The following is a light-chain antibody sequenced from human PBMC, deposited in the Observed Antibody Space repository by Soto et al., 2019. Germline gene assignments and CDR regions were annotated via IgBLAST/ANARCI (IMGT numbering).Light chain of an antibody. Sequence: EIVLTQSPGTLSLSPGERATLSCRASQSVSSSYLAWYQQKPGQAPRLLIYGASSSATGIPDRFSGSGSETDCTLTISRLEPADFAVYYWQQYGSSPWTFGQGTKVEIK. V-gene: IGKV3-20*01. CDR1: QSVSSSY. CDR2: GAS. J-gene: IGKJ1*01. CDR3: QQYGSSPWT.